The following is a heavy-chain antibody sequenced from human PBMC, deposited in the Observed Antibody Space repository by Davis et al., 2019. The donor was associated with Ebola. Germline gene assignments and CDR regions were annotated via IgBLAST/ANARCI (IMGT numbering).Heavy chain of an antibody. J-gene: IGHJ6*02. CDR2: IWYDGSNK. D-gene: IGHD1-26*01. CDR3: ARGGLRWELLHYYYGMDV. V-gene: IGHV3-33*01. Sequence: GESLKISCAASGFTFSSYGMHWVRQAPGKGLEWVAVIWYDGSNKYYADSVKGRFTISRDNSKNTLYLQMNSLRAEDTAVYYCARGGLRWELLHYYYGMDVWGQGTTVTVSS. CDR1: GFTFSSYG.